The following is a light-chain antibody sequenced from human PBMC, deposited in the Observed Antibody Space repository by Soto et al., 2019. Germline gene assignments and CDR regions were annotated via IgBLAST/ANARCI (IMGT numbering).Light chain of an antibody. Sequence: EILLTQSPAILSLSPGERATLSCRASQSISNFLAWYQQKPGQPPSLLIFDASNRAAGVPARFSGSGSGKNFTLTIRSLEPEDFAVYFCQKRSSWPPITFGQGTRLEIK. V-gene: IGKV3-11*01. CDR3: QKRSSWPPIT. CDR2: DAS. J-gene: IGKJ5*01. CDR1: QSISNF.